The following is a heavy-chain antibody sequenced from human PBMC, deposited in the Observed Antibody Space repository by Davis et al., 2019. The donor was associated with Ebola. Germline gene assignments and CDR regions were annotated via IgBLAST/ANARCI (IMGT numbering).Heavy chain of an antibody. CDR2: ISAGGTAP. J-gene: IGHJ4*02. CDR3: AKSFLITGSHMSEFRGVDY. V-gene: IGHV3-23*01. CDR1: EFTFSSYG. Sequence: PGGSLRLSCAASEFTFSSYGMTWVRQAPGKGLEWVPSISAGGTAPYYADSVKGRFTISRDNSKNTLSLQMDSLRADDTAVYYCAKSFLITGSHMSEFRGVDYWGQGTVVTVSS. D-gene: IGHD2-8*02.